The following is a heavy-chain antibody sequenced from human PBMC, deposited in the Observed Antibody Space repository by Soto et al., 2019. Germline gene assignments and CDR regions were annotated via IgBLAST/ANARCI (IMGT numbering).Heavy chain of an antibody. CDR1: GYTFTSYD. Sequence: ASVKVSCKASGYTFTSYDINWVRQATGQGLEWMGWMNPNSGNTGYAQKFQGRVTMTRNTSISTAYMELSSLRSEDTAVYYCARGRHYDFWSGYFKAFDSWGQGTMVTVSS. V-gene: IGHV1-8*01. CDR2: MNPNSGNT. J-gene: IGHJ3*02. CDR3: ARGRHYDFWSGYFKAFDS. D-gene: IGHD3-3*01.